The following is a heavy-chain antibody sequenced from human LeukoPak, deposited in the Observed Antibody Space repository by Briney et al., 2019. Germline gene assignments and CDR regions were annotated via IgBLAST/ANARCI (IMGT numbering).Heavy chain of an antibody. CDR1: DYTFTSYG. CDR2: ISAYNGNT. V-gene: IGHV1-18*01. J-gene: IGHJ4*02. Sequence: ASVKVSCKASDYTFTSYGISWVQQAPGQGLEWMGWISAYNGNTNYAQKLQGRVTMTTDTSTSTAYMELRSLRSDDTAVYYCARGGYYDSSGYPLFHFDYWGQGTLVTVSS. CDR3: ARGGYYDSSGYPLFHFDY. D-gene: IGHD3-22*01.